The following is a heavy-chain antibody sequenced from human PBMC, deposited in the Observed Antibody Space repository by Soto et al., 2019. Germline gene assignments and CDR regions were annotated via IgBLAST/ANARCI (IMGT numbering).Heavy chain of an antibody. CDR3: ARDKSELTPARYSDR. CDR2: ISAYNGNT. Sequence: QVQLVQSGAEVKKPGASVKVSCKASGYTFTSYGISWVRQAPGQGLEWMGWISAYNGNTNYAQKLQGRVTMTTDTSTSTAYMEVRSLRPVDTAGDYCARDKSELTPARYSDRWGRGTLVTVSS. CDR1: GYTFTSYG. V-gene: IGHV1-18*01. J-gene: IGHJ2*01. D-gene: IGHD1-26*01.